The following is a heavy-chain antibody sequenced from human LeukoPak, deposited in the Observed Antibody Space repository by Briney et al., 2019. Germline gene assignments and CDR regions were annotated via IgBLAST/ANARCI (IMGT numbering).Heavy chain of an antibody. Sequence: GGSLRLSCAASGFTFSYYYMSWIRQAPGKGLEWVSYISSSSTTIKYADSVKGRFIISRDNAKNSVYLQMNSLRAEDTAVYYCALIAVDWQQPFDYWGQGTLVTVSS. D-gene: IGHD6-13*01. V-gene: IGHV3-11*04. J-gene: IGHJ4*02. CDR2: ISSSSTTI. CDR1: GFTFSYYY. CDR3: ALIAVDWQQPFDY.